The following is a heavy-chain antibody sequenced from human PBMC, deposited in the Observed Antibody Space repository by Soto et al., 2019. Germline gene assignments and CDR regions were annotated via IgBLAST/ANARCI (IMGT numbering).Heavy chain of an antibody. D-gene: IGHD3-16*01. J-gene: IGHJ4*02. Sequence: GGSLRLSCAPSGFTLSSYAMHWVRQAPGKGLEWVAVISYDGSNKYYVDSVKGRFTISRDNSKNTLYLQMNSLRAEDTAVYYCAKDDQITASIDYWGQGTLVTVSS. V-gene: IGHV3-30*18. CDR3: AKDDQITASIDY. CDR2: ISYDGSNK. CDR1: GFTLSSYA.